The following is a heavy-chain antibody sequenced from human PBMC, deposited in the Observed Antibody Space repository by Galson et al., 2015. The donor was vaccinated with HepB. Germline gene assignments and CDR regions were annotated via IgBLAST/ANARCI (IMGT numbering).Heavy chain of an antibody. CDR1: GFTFSSYS. Sequence: SLRLSCAASGFTFSSYSMNWVRQAPGKGLEWVSSISSSSSYIYYADSVKGRFTISRDNAKNSLYLQMNSLRAEDTAVYYCASSQYYDFWSGYYDTNAFDIWGQGTMVTVSS. V-gene: IGHV3-21*01. J-gene: IGHJ3*02. D-gene: IGHD3-3*01. CDR3: ASSQYYDFWSGYYDTNAFDI. CDR2: ISSSSSYI.